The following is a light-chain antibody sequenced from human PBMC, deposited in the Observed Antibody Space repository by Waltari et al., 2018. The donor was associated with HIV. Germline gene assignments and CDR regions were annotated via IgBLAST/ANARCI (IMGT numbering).Light chain of an antibody. CDR1: TTDIGGYNY. Sequence: ASVSGSPGQSITISCNGTTTDIGGYNYVSWYQRHPDKAPKLIIFGVSNRPSGISSRFSGSKSGNTASLTISGLQAEDEADYYCCSYTKLTTHYVLFGGGTKLTVL. CDR3: CSYTKLTTHYVL. J-gene: IGLJ2*01. CDR2: GVS. V-gene: IGLV2-14*03.